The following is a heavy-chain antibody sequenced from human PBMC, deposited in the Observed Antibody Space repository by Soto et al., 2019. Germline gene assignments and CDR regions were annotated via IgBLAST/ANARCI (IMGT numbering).Heavy chain of an antibody. D-gene: IGHD2-15*01. CDR2: ISYSGST. J-gene: IGHJ4*02. CDR3: AKMGTPATRRDYFDF. V-gene: IGHV4-30-4*01. Sequence: QVQLQESGPGLVKPSQTLPLTCTVSGGSISSGNYYWSWIRQPPGKGLEWIGFISYSGSTYYNLSRVSLITISVDTSKNQSSLNLSFVTAADAAVYYCAKMGTPATRRDYFDFWGQGTLVTVSS. CDR1: GGSISSGNYY.